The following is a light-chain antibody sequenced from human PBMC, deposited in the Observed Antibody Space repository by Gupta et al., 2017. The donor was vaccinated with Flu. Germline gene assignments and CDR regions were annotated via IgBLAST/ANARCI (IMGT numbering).Light chain of an antibody. CDR1: AFPKNY. J-gene: IGLJ3*02. Sequence: GQTARITCSGDAFPKNYAYWYHLTSGRAPQLVIYEDIKRPSGIPKRFSGSTSGTMATLTISGAQVEDEGDYYCFSGDRKGDQRVFGGGTKVAVL. V-gene: IGLV3-10*01. CDR3: FSGDRKGDQRV. CDR2: EDI.